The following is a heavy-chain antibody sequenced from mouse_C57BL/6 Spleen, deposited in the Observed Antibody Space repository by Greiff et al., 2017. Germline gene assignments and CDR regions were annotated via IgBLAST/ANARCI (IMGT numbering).Heavy chain of an antibody. Sequence: EVQLVESEGGLVQPGSSMKLSCTASGFTFSDYYMAWVRQVPEKGLEWVANINYDGSSTYYLDYLKSRFIISRDNAKNILYLQMSSLKSEDTATYYCARVYYSNYYARDYWGQGTSVTVSS. D-gene: IGHD2-5*01. V-gene: IGHV5-16*01. CDR2: INYDGSST. CDR1: GFTFSDYY. CDR3: ARVYYSNYYARDY. J-gene: IGHJ4*01.